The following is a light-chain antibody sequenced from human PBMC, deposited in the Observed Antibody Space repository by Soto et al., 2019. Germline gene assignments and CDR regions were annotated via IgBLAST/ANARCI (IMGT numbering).Light chain of an antibody. CDR2: EVS. CDR3: SSYTSSSTPV. CDR1: SSDVGGYKY. J-gene: IGLJ1*01. Sequence: QSVLTQPAYVSGSPGQSITISFTGTSSDVGGYKYVSWYQQHPGKAPKLMIYEVSRRPSGVSNRFSGSKSGNTASLTISGLQAEDEADYYCSSYTSSSTPVFGTGTKLTVL. V-gene: IGLV2-14*01.